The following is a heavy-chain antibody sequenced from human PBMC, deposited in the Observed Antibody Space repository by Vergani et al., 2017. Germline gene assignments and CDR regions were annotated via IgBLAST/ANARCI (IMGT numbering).Heavy chain of an antibody. J-gene: IGHJ5*02. CDR1: GGSISSSSYY. Sequence: QLQLPESGPGLVKPSEPLSLTCTVSGGSISSSSYYWGWIRQPPGKGLEWIGSIYYSGSTYYNPSLKSRVTISVDTSKNQFSLKLSSVTAADTAVYYCARHVEAGCNWFDPWGQGTLVTVSS. D-gene: IGHD5-24*01. V-gene: IGHV4-39*01. CDR3: ARHVEAGCNWFDP. CDR2: IYYSGST.